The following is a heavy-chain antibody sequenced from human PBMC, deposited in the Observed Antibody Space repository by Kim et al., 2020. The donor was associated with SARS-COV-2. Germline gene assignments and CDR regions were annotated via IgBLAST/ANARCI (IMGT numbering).Heavy chain of an antibody. CDR3: ARERAGYDRDFDY. J-gene: IGHJ4*02. CDR2: IYYSGST. CDR1: GGSISSGGYY. D-gene: IGHD3-9*01. V-gene: IGHV4-31*03. Sequence: SETLSLTCTVSGGSISSGGYYWSWIRQHPGKGLEWIGYIYYSGSTYYNPSLKSRVTISVDTSKNQFSLKLSSVTAADTAVYYCARERAGYDRDFDYWGQGTLVTVSS.